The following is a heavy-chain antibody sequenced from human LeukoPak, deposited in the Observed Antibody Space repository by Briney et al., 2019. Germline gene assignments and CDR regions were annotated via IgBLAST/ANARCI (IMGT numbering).Heavy chain of an antibody. D-gene: IGHD3-22*01. J-gene: IGHJ4*02. CDR2: IKPDGSEK. CDR1: GFSFSGNW. Sequence: PGGSLRLSCAASGFSFSGNWMTWVRQAPGKGLECVANIKPDGSEKYYVDSVKGRFTVSRDNAKNSLYLQMNSLRVEDTAIYYCTRDLNHDSRGWGQGTLVTVSS. CDR3: TRDLNHDSRG. V-gene: IGHV3-7*01.